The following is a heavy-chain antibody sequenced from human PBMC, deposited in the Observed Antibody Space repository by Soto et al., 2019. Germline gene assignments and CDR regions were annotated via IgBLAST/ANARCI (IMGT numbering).Heavy chain of an antibody. CDR2: IGTAGDT. CDR1: GFTFSSYD. D-gene: IGHD5-18*01. V-gene: IGHV3-13*01. J-gene: IGHJ6*02. CDR3: ARGKRLSGQPVDYYGMDV. Sequence: EVQLVESGGGLVQPGGSLRLSCAASGFTFSSYDMHWVRQATGKGLEWVSAIGTAGDTYYPGSVKGRFTISRENAKNSWYLQMNSLRAGDTAVYYCARGKRLSGQPVDYYGMDVWGQGTTVTVSS.